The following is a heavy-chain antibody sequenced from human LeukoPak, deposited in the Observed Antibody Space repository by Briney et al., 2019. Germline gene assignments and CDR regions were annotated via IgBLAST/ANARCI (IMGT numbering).Heavy chain of an antibody. Sequence: GGSLRLSCAASGFTFSGSAMHWVRQASGKGLEWVGRIRSKANSYATAYAASVKGRFTISRDDSKNTACLQMNSLKTEDTAVYYCTRHGNYYDSSGYYINDYWGQGTLVTVSS. CDR2: IRSKANSYAT. V-gene: IGHV3-73*01. D-gene: IGHD3-22*01. CDR1: GFTFSGSA. J-gene: IGHJ4*02. CDR3: TRHGNYYDSSGYYINDY.